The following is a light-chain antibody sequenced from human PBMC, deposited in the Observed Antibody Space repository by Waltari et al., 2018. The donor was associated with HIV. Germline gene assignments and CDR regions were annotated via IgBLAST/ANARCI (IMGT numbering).Light chain of an antibody. CDR1: DINANEY. CDR2: EVP. V-gene: IGLV2-14*01. Sequence: SALTPPASVSGSPVPSITISCDINANEYVSWYHHHPGKAHKVIIYEVPNRPSGLSKLFSGSKSVNTATLTISGLQPEDEAYYFCTSYISGTSPVFGRGTRVTVL. CDR3: TSYISGTSPV. J-gene: IGLJ2*01.